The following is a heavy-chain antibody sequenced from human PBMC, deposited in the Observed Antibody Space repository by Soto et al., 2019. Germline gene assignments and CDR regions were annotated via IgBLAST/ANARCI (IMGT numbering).Heavy chain of an antibody. Sequence: SETLSITCTVSGGSISSSSYYWGWIRQPPGKGLEWIGSIYYSGSTYYNPSLKSRVTISVDTSKNQFSLKLSSVTAADTAVYYGARPMVGGNWFDPWGQGTLVTVYS. V-gene: IGHV4-39*01. J-gene: IGHJ5*02. CDR1: GGSISSSSYY. CDR3: ARPMVGGNWFDP. D-gene: IGHD2-15*01. CDR2: IYYSGST.